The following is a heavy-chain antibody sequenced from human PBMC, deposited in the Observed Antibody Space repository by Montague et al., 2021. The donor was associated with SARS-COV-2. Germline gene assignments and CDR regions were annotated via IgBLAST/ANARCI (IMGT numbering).Heavy chain of an antibody. V-gene: IGHV4-59*01. J-gene: IGHJ4*02. Sequence: YRGSTNYNLSLKSRVTISLDTSKNRFSLRVTSVTAADTAVYYCARDVRYYYDQWGQGILVTVSS. D-gene: IGHD3-10*01. CDR2: YRGST. CDR3: ARDVRYYYDQ.